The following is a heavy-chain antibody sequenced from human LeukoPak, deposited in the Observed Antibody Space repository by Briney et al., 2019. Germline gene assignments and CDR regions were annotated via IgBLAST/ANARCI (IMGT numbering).Heavy chain of an antibody. CDR3: ARGGGYCSSTSRYAGAYYYGMDV. D-gene: IGHD2-2*01. CDR2: INHSGST. CDR1: GGSFSGYY. V-gene: IGHV4-34*01. J-gene: IGHJ6*04. Sequence: SETLSLTCAVYGGSFSGYYWSWIRQPPGKGLEWIGEINHSGSTNYNPSLKSRVTISVDTSKNQSSLKLSSVTAADTAVYYCARGGGYCSSTSRYAGAYYYGMDVWGKGTTVTVSS.